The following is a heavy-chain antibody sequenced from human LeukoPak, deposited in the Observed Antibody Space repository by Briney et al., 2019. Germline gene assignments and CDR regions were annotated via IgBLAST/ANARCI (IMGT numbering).Heavy chain of an antibody. D-gene: IGHD2-2*01. V-gene: IGHV3-23*01. J-gene: IGHJ4*02. CDR1: GFTFSSYA. Sequence: GRSLRLSCAASGFTFSSYAMSWVRQAPGKGLEWVSGISGSGGSTYYADSVKGRFTISRDNSKNTLYLQMNSLRAEDTAVYYCAKKPSYSSTTYYFDYWGQGTLVTVSS. CDR3: AKKPSYSSTTYYFDY. CDR2: ISGSGGST.